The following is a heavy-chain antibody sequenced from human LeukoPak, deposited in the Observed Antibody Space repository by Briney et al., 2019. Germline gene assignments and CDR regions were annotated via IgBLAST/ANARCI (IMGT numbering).Heavy chain of an antibody. V-gene: IGHV3-48*04. D-gene: IGHD5-24*01. CDR3: AREGEDGYNFELDP. J-gene: IGHJ5*02. CDR2: ITSGSTTR. Sequence: GGSLRLSCAASGFTFSSCSINWVRQVPGKGLEWVSYITSGSTTRYYADSVKGRFTISRDNAKNLVYLQMNSLRAEDTAVYYCAREGEDGYNFELDPWGQGTLVTVSS. CDR1: GFTFSSCS.